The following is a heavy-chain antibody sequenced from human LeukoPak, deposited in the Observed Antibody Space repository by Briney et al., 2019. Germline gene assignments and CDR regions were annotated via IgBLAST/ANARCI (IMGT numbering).Heavy chain of an antibody. V-gene: IGHV3-66*02. CDR2: IYSGGST. J-gene: IGHJ4*02. Sequence: GGSLRLSCAASGFTFSSYWMSWVRQAPGKGLEGVSVIYSGGSTYYADSVKGRFTISRDNSKNTLYLQMNSLRAEDTAVYYCARDQGYWGQGTLVTVSS. CDR3: ARDQGY. CDR1: GFTFSSYW.